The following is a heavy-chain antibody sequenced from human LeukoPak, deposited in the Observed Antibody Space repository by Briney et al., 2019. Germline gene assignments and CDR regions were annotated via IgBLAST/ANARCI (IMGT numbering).Heavy chain of an antibody. V-gene: IGHV3-43*01. CDR3: VRIGYCSGGGCQGRDWFDP. D-gene: IGHD2-15*01. Sequence: GGSLRLSCAASGFTFDDYTMHWVRQAPGKGLEWVSLITWDGGSTYYADSVKGRFTISRDNSKNSLYLQMNSLRVEDTAIYYCVRIGYCSGGGCQGRDWFDPWGQGTLVTVSS. CDR1: GFTFDDYT. J-gene: IGHJ5*02. CDR2: ITWDGGST.